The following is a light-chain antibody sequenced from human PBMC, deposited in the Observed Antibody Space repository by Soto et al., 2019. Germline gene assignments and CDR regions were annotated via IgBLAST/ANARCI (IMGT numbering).Light chain of an antibody. J-gene: IGKJ1*01. CDR3: QQTYINPQT. Sequence: DIQMTQSPSSLSASVGDRVTITCRASQTSATFINWYQQKSGSAPRLLIYEVSGLQSGVPSRFSGSVSGTHFVLTISNFQAEDYATYFCQQTYINPQTFGQGTKVEIK. CDR1: QTSATF. V-gene: IGKV1-39*01. CDR2: EVS.